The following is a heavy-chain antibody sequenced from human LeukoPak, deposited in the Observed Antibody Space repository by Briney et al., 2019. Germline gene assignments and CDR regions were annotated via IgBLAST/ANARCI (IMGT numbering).Heavy chain of an antibody. J-gene: IGHJ1*01. CDR2: ISGSGGST. CDR3: AKTYSSSWYLEYFQH. V-gene: IGHV3-23*01. CDR1: GFTFITYA. Sequence: GGSLRLSCAASGFTFITYAMSWVRQAPGKGLEWVSAISGSGGSTYYADSVKGRFTISRDNSKNTLYLQMNSLRAEDTAVYYCAKTYSSSWYLEYFQHWGQGTLVTVSS. D-gene: IGHD6-13*01.